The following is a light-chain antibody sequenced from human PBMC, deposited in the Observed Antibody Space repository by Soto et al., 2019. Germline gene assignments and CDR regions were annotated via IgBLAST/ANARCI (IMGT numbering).Light chain of an antibody. Sequence: QSVLTQPASVSASPGQSIAISCTGTSSDVGGYKYVSWYQQHPGKAPKLVIYDVSNRPSGVSDRFSGSKSGNTASLTISGLQAEDEGDFYCSSYTGTSTYVFGTGTKVTVL. V-gene: IGLV2-14*01. J-gene: IGLJ1*01. CDR3: SSYTGTSTYV. CDR1: SSDVGGYKY. CDR2: DVS.